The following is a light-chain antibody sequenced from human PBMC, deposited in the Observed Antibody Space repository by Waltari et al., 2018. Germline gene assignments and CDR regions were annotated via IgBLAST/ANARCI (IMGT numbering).Light chain of an antibody. Sequence: DIQMTQSPSSLSASVGDRVTITCQASQDIRNYLNWYQQKPGKAPKLLIYDASNLETGVPSRFSGSGSGTDFTFTISSLQPEDIATYYCQQYDNLPIFTFGPGTKVDIK. CDR3: QQYDNLPIFT. CDR2: DAS. CDR1: QDIRNY. J-gene: IGKJ3*01. V-gene: IGKV1-33*01.